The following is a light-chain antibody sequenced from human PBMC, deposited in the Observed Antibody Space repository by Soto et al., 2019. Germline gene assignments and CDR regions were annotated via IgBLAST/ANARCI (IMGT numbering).Light chain of an antibody. J-gene: IGLJ2*01. CDR3: QVWDSSSDVV. V-gene: IGLV3-21*04. Sequence: SYELTQPPTVSVAPGKTARITCGGNNIGSKSVHWYQQKPCQAPVLVIYYDSERPSGIPERFSGSNSGNTATLTISRVEAGDEADYYCQVWDSSSDVVFGGGTKLTVL. CDR2: YDS. CDR1: NIGSKS.